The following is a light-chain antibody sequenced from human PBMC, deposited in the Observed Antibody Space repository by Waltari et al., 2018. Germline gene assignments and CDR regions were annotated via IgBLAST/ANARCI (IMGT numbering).Light chain of an antibody. CDR3: SSYAGNNIVI. V-gene: IGLV2-8*01. CDR2: EIN. J-gene: IGLJ2*01. Sequence: SPGQSVTISCTGTSSDVGGYNYVSWYQQHPGKAPKLIIFEINKRPSGVPDRFSGSKSGNTASLTVSGLQAEDEADYYCSSYAGNNIVIFGGGTKLTVL. CDR1: SSDVGGYNY.